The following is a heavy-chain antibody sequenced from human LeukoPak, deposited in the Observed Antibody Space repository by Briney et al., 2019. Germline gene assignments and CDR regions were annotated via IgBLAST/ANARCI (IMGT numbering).Heavy chain of an antibody. CDR3: ARVDYCSGGSCQGNWFDP. CDR1: GGSISSYY. J-gene: IGHJ5*02. Sequence: PSETLSLTCTVSGGSISSYYWSWIRQPPGKGLEWIGYIYYSGGTNYNPSLKSRVTISVDTSKNQFSLKLSSVTAADTAVYYCARVDYCSGGSCQGNWFDPWGQGTLVTVSS. V-gene: IGHV4-59*01. D-gene: IGHD2-15*01. CDR2: IYYSGGT.